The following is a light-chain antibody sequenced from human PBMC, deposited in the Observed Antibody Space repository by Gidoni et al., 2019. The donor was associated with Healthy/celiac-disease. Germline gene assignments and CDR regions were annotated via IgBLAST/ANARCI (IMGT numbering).Light chain of an antibody. V-gene: IGKV1-39*01. J-gene: IGKJ5*01. CDR2: AAS. Sequence: DIQMTQSPSSLSASVGDRVTITCRASQSISSYLKWYQQKPGKAPKLLIYAASSLQSGVPSRFSGRCSGTDFTLTISSLQPEDFATYCCQHGYSTPITFGQGTRLEIK. CDR1: QSISSY. CDR3: QHGYSTPIT.